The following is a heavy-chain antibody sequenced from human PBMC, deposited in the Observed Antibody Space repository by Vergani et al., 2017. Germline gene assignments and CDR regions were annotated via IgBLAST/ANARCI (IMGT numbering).Heavy chain of an antibody. V-gene: IGHV5-10-1*03. CDR3: ARAWDFWSGYEYYYYMDV. J-gene: IGHJ6*03. CDR1: GYSFTNYW. D-gene: IGHD3-3*01. CDR2: IDPSDSYT. Sequence: EVQLVQSGAEVKKPGESLRISCKGSGYSFTNYWISWVRQMPGKGLEWMGRIDPSDSYTNYSPSFQGHVTISADKSISTAYLQWSSLKASDTAMYYCARAWDFWSGYEYYYYMDVWGKGTTVTVSS.